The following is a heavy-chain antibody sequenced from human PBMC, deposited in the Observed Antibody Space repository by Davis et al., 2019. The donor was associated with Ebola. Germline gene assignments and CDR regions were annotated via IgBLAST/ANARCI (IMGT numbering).Heavy chain of an antibody. CDR1: GGSISSYY. CDR3: ARRGYSSSWFPLDV. D-gene: IGHD6-13*01. V-gene: IGHV4-59*04. Sequence: SETLSLTCTVSGGSISSYYWSWIRQPPGKGLEWIGYIYYSGSTYYNPSLKSRVTISVDTSKNQFSLKLSSVTAADTAVYYCARRGYSSSWFPLDVWGQGTTVTVSS. J-gene: IGHJ6*02. CDR2: IYYSGST.